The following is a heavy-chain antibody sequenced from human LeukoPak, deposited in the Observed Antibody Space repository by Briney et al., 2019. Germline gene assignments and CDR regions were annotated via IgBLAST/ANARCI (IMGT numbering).Heavy chain of an antibody. Sequence: SETLSLTCTASGGSISSNKYYWGWIRQPPGKGLEWIGSIYYSGSTYYNPTLKSRVTIFVDTSKNQFSLKLSSVTAADTAVYYCATPYSGGYQGLDIWGQGTTVSVSS. D-gene: IGHD1-26*01. CDR2: IYYSGST. V-gene: IGHV4-39*01. J-gene: IGHJ3*02. CDR1: GGSISSNKYY. CDR3: ATPYSGGYQGLDI.